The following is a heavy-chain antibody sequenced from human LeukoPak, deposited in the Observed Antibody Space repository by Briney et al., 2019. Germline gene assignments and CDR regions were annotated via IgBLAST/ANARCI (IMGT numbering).Heavy chain of an antibody. CDR2: IYYSGST. D-gene: IGHD3-22*01. CDR3: ARERSSGYYIGRFDP. V-gene: IGHV4-39*07. CDR1: GGSISSSSYY. Sequence: SETLSLTCTVSGGSISSSSYYWGWIRQPPGKGLEWIGSIYYSGSTYYNPSLKSRVTISVDTSKNQFSLKLSSVTAADTAVYYCARERSSGYYIGRFDPWGQGTLVTVSS. J-gene: IGHJ5*02.